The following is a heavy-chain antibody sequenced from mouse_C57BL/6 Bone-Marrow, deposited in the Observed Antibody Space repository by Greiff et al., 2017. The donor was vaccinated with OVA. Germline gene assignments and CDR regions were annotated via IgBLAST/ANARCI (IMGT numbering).Heavy chain of an antibody. CDR3: ARSTTVPLGPHWYFDG. D-gene: IGHD1-1*01. CDR1: GYTFTSYW. J-gene: IGHJ1*03. V-gene: IGHV1-72*01. CDR2: IDPNSGGT. Sequence: QVQLQQPGAELVKPGASVKLSCKASGYTFTSYWMHWVKQRPGRGLEWIGRIDPNSGGTKYNEKFKSKATLTVDKPSSTAYMQLSSLTSEDSAVYYCARSTTVPLGPHWYFDGWGTGTTVTVSS.